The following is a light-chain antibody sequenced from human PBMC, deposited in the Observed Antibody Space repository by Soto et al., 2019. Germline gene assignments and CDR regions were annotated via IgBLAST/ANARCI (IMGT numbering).Light chain of an antibody. CDR3: QQLNYYPLT. V-gene: IGKV1-9*01. CDR2: GAS. J-gene: IGKJ4*02. CDR1: QGINSY. Sequence: DIHLTQSPSFLSASVGDRVTITCRASQGINSYLAWYQQKPGKAPKLLIYGASTLQSGDPSRFSGSESGTEFTLTISSLQPDDFATYFCQQLNYYPLTFGGGTKVESK.